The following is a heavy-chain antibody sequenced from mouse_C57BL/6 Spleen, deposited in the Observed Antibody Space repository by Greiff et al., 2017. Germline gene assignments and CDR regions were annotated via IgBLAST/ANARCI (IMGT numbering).Heavy chain of an antibody. V-gene: IGHV1-55*01. Sequence: VQLQQPGAELVKPGASVKMSCKASGYTFTSYWITWVKQRPGQGLEWIGDIYPGSGSTNYNEKFQSKATLTVDTSSSTAYMQLSSLTSEDSAVYYCAYYSKKFYAMDYWGQGTSVTVSS. CDR3: AYYSKKFYAMDY. J-gene: IGHJ4*01. D-gene: IGHD2-5*01. CDR2: IYPGSGST. CDR1: GYTFTSYW.